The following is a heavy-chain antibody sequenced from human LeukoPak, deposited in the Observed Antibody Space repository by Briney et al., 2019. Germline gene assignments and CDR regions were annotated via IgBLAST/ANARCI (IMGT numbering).Heavy chain of an antibody. J-gene: IGHJ4*02. CDR3: AKDRFPYSSSGTGVYFDY. CDR1: AFTFSSYG. V-gene: IGHV3-30*18. CDR2: ISYDESNK. Sequence: GGSLRLSCAASAFTFSSYGMHWVRQAPGKGLEWVAFISYDESNKYYADSVKGRFSISRDNSKNMLYLQMNSLRAEDTAVYYCAKDRFPYSSSGTGVYFDYWGQGTLVTVSS. D-gene: IGHD6-6*01.